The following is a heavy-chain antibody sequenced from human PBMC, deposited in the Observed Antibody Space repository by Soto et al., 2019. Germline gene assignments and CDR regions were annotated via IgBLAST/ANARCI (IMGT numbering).Heavy chain of an antibody. V-gene: IGHV3-20*04. J-gene: IGHJ4*02. CDR1: GFTFDEYA. CDR2: INWIGGSK. Sequence: EVQLVESGGGVVRPGGSLRLSCAASGFTFDEYALTWVRQAPGKGLAWVAGINWIGGSKGYADSVKGRFTISRDNAKSSLYLQMNHLGAEDTAFYFCARATQSYYDTSGYYSYVHCGQGAQVAVSS. CDR3: ARATQSYYDTSGYYSYVH. D-gene: IGHD3-22*01.